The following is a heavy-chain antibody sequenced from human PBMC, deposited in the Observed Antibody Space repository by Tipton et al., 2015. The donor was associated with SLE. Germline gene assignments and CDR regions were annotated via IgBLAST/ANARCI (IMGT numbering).Heavy chain of an antibody. CDR1: GFTFSDYY. D-gene: IGHD6-13*01. J-gene: IGHJ6*03. V-gene: IGHV3-11*01. CDR3: ARAGQPPYYYYYMDV. CDR2: ISSSGSTI. Sequence: LRLSCAASGFTFSDYYMSWIRQAPGKGLEWVSYISSSGSTIYYADSVKGRFTISRDNAKNSLYLQMNSLRAEDTAVYYCARAGQPPYYYYYMDVWGKGTTVTVSS.